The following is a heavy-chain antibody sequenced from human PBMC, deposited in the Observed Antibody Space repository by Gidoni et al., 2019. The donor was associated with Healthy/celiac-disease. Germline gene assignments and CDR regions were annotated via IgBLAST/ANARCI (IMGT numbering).Heavy chain of an antibody. J-gene: IGHJ4*02. Sequence: EVQLVESGGGLVQPGGSLRLSCAASGFPFSSYCMSWVRQAPGKGLEWVANIKQDGSEKYYVVSVKGRFTISRDNAKNSLYLQMNSLRAEDTAVYYCAREAIVGATFDYWGQGTLVTVSS. CDR2: IKQDGSEK. CDR1: GFPFSSYC. V-gene: IGHV3-7*01. CDR3: AREAIVGATFDY. D-gene: IGHD1-26*01.